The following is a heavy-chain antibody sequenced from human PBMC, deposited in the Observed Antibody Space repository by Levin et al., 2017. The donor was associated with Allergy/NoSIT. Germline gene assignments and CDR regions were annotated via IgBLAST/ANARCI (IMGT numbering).Heavy chain of an antibody. D-gene: IGHD1-20*01. Sequence: ASVKVSCKASGYTFTAYYVHWVRQAPGQGLEWMGWINPNSGGTNYAQKFQGRVTMTRDTSISTAYMEMSRLRSDDTAVYYCARAWGGSNYNWNDRYYFDYWGQGALLTVSS. CDR2: INPNSGGT. J-gene: IGHJ4*02. CDR1: GYTFTAYY. CDR3: ARAWGGSNYNWNDRYYFDY. V-gene: IGHV1-2*02.